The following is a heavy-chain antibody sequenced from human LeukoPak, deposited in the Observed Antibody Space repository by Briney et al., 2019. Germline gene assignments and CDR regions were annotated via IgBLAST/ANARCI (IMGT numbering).Heavy chain of an antibody. CDR2: INSDGSTT. J-gene: IGHJ4*02. D-gene: IGHD2-15*01. CDR1: GFTFSNYW. Sequence: GGSLRLSCAASGFTFSNYWMQWVRQAPGKGLVWVSRINSDGSTTSYADSVKGRFTVSRDNAKNTLFLQMHSLRAEDTAVYDCARGGDCSGGSCYRGFDYWGRGTLVTVSS. CDR3: ARGGDCSGGSCYRGFDY. V-gene: IGHV3-74*01.